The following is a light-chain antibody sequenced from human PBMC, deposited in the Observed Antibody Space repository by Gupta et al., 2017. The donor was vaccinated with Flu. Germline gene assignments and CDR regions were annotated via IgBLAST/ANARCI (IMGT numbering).Light chain of an antibody. CDR1: SSDVGNYNF. CDR2: EVN. CDR3: CSYASSGTYV. J-gene: IGLJ1*01. V-gene: IGLV2-23*02. Sequence: SSDVGNYNFVAWFQQHPGKAPKIMIYEVNKRPSGVSDRFSGSKSGNTASLTISGLQAEDEADYYCCSYASSGTYVFGTGTKVTV.